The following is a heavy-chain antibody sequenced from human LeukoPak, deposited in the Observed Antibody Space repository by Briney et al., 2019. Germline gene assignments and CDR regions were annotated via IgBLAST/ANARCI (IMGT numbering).Heavy chain of an antibody. CDR1: GGSISSGGYY. V-gene: IGHV4-31*03. Sequence: SETLSLTCTVSGGSISSGGYYWSWIRQHPGKGLEWIGYIYYSGSTYYNPSLKSRVTISVDTSKNQFSLKLSSVTAADTAVYYCARGAYGSGPGLSLDYWGQGTLVTVSS. CDR2: IYYSGST. J-gene: IGHJ4*02. CDR3: ARGAYGSGPGLSLDY. D-gene: IGHD3-10*01.